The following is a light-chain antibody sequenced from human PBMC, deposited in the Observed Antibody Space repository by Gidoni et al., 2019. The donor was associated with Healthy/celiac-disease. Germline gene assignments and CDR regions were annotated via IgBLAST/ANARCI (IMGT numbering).Light chain of an antibody. Sequence: EIVLTQSPGTLPLSPGERVTLSCRASQSVRSSYLAWYQQKPGQAPRLLIYAASSRATGIPDRFSGSGSGTDFTLTISRLEPEDFAVYYCQQYGSSPLTFGGXTKVEIK. CDR1: QSVRSSY. CDR3: QQYGSSPLT. J-gene: IGKJ4*01. CDR2: AAS. V-gene: IGKV3-20*01.